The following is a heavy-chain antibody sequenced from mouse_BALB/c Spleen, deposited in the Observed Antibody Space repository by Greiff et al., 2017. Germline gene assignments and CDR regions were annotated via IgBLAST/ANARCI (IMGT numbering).Heavy chain of an antibody. V-gene: IGHV5-9*03. D-gene: IGHD1-1*02. CDR1: GFTFSSYT. CDR2: ISSGGGNT. Sequence: EVKLQESGGGLVKPGGSLKLSCAASGFTFSSYTMSWVRQTPEKRLEWVATISSGGGNTYYPDSVKGRFTISRDNAKNNLYLQMSSLRSEDTALYYCARYRDYDYYAMDYWGQGTSVTVSS. CDR3: ARYRDYDYYAMDY. J-gene: IGHJ4*01.